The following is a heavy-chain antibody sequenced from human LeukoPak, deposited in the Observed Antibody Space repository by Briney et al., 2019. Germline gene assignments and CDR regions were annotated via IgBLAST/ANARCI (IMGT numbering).Heavy chain of an antibody. Sequence: SQTLSLTCTVSGGSISSGNNYWSWIRQHPGKGLEWMGYIYYTGSSHYNPSLKSRLTISVDTSKNQFSLRLNSVTAADTAVYYCARVTQVGATTFDFWGQGTLVTVSS. D-gene: IGHD1-26*01. CDR1: GGSISSGNNY. V-gene: IGHV4-31*03. CDR2: IYYTGSS. CDR3: ARVTQVGATTFDF. J-gene: IGHJ4*02.